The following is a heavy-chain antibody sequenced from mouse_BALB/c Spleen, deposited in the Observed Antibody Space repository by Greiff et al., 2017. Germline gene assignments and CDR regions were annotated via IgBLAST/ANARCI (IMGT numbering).Heavy chain of an antibody. D-gene: IGHD2-2*01. CDR1: GYNFTSYW. Sequence: QVHVKQPGAELVKPGTSVKLSCKASGYNFTSYWINWVKLRPGQGLESIGDIYPGSGSTNYNEKFKSKATLTVDTSSSTAYMQLSSLASEDSALYYCARWGYDVGYFDVWGAGTTVTVSS. CDR2: IYPGSGST. V-gene: IGHV1-55*01. J-gene: IGHJ1*01. CDR3: ARWGYDVGYFDV.